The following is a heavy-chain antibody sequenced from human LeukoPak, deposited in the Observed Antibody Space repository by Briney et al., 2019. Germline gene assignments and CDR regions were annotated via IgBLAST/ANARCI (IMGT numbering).Heavy chain of an antibody. CDR2: ISRSSDYI. J-gene: IGHJ6*03. Sequence: GGSLRLSCAASGFTFDDYSMNWVRQAPGKGLEWVSSISRSSDYIYYADSVKGRFSITRDNARDSLYLQMNSLRAEDTAVYYCARTPGERYCSGGSCYFHYYYMDVWGKGTTVTVS. D-gene: IGHD2-15*01. CDR1: GFTFDDYS. V-gene: IGHV3-21*01. CDR3: ARTPGERYCSGGSCYFHYYYMDV.